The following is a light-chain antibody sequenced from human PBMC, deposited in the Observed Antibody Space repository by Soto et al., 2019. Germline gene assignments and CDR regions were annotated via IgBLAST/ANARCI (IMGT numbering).Light chain of an antibody. CDR3: QQRSNWPLT. V-gene: IGKV3-11*01. CDR1: QSVSSY. J-gene: IGKJ1*01. CDR2: DAS. Sequence: EIVLTQSPATVSLSPGERATLSCRASQSVSSYFAWYQQKPGQAPRLLIYDASNRATGIPARFSGSGSGTDFTLTISSLEPEDFAVYYCQQRSNWPLTFGKGTKVEIK.